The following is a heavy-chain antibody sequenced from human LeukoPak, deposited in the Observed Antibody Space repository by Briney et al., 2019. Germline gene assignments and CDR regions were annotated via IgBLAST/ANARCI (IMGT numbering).Heavy chain of an antibody. Sequence: SETLSLTCAVSGYSISSGYYWGWIRQPPGKGLEWIGSIYRSGSTYYNPSLKSRVTISVNTSKNQFSLKLSSVTAADTAVYYCARHSSGWSIDFDIWGQGTMVTVSS. CDR3: ARHSSGWSIDFDI. V-gene: IGHV4-38-2*01. CDR1: GYSISSGYY. J-gene: IGHJ3*02. D-gene: IGHD6-19*01. CDR2: IYRSGST.